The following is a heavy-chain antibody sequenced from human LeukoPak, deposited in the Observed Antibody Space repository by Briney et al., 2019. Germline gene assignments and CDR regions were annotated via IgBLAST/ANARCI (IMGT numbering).Heavy chain of an antibody. Sequence: ASVKVSYMASGYTFTDYYMHWVRQAPGQGLEWMGWINPNSGGTNYAQKFQGRVTMTRDTSISTAYMELSRLRSDDTAVYYCARDLGYSSGWYLGYWGQGTLVTVSS. CDR2: INPNSGGT. J-gene: IGHJ4*02. CDR1: GYTFTDYY. CDR3: ARDLGYSSGWYLGY. V-gene: IGHV1-2*02. D-gene: IGHD6-19*01.